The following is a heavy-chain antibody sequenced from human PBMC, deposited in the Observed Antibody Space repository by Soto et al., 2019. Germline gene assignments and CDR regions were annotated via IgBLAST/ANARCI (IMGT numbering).Heavy chain of an antibody. Sequence: SETLSVNCSVSGGSISRWRYYWGWIRQPPGKGLEWIGSIYYSGGTYYNPSLKSRVTISVDTSKNQFSLKLSSVTAADTAVYYCARQPYYYYYMDVWGKGTTVTVSS. J-gene: IGHJ6*03. CDR2: IYYSGGT. CDR1: GGSISRWRYY. V-gene: IGHV4-39*01. CDR3: ARQPYYYYYMDV.